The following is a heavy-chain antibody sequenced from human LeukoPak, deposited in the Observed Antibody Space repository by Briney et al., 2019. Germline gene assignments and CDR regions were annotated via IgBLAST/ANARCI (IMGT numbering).Heavy chain of an antibody. CDR2: IHYSGST. V-gene: IGHV4-59*08. Sequence: SETLSLTCTVSGGSISSYYWSWIRQPPGKGLEWIGYIHYSGSTNYNPSLKSRVSISVDTSKTQFSLKLSSVTAADTAVYYCARGRATIHHFDPWGQGTLVTVSS. CDR1: GGSISSYY. D-gene: IGHD5-12*01. CDR3: ARGRATIHHFDP. J-gene: IGHJ5*02.